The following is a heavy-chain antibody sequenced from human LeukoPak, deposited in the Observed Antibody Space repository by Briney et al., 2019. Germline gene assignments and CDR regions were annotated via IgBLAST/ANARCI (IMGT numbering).Heavy chain of an antibody. J-gene: IGHJ4*02. CDR2: ISSSSSYI. CDR1: AFTFSSYS. CDR3: ASTRSTSDWYTRGFEY. D-gene: IGHD6-19*01. Sequence: GGSLRLSCAASAFTFSSYSMNWVRQAPGKGLEWVSSISSSSSYIYYADSVKGRFTISRDNAKNSLYLQMNSLRAEDTAVYYCASTRSTSDWYTRGFEYWGQGTLVTVSS. V-gene: IGHV3-21*04.